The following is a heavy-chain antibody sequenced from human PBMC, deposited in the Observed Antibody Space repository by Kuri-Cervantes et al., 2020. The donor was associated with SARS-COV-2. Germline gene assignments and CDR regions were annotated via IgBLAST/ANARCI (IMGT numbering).Heavy chain of an antibody. CDR2: IYSGGST. CDR3: ARKYNSGWYVFDL. Sequence: GESLKISCAASGFTFSSYAMHWVRQAPGKGLEWVSVIYSGGSTYYAASVKGRFTISRDKSKNTLYLQMNNLRAEDTAMYYCARKYNSGWYVFDLWGQGTPVTVSS. V-gene: IGHV3-53*01. J-gene: IGHJ4*02. CDR1: GFTFSSYA. D-gene: IGHD6-19*01.